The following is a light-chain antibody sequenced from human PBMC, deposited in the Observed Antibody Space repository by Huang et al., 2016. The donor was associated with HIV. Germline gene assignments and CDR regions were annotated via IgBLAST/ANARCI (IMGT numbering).Light chain of an antibody. V-gene: IGKV3-15*01. CDR3: QQYNNWPPIT. CDR2: AAS. J-gene: IGKJ5*01. CDR1: QSVSSD. Sequence: EIVMTQSPATLSVSPGERATLSCRASQSVSSDLAWYQQKPGQAPRLLIDAASTRATGIPARFSGSGSGTEFTLTISSLQSEEFALYYCQQYNNWPPITFGQGTRLEMK.